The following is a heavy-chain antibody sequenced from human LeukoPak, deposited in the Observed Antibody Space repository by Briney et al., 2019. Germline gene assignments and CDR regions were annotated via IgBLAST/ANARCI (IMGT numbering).Heavy chain of an antibody. CDR3: ARAIFGVVIIYYGMDV. D-gene: IGHD3-3*01. J-gene: IGHJ6*02. V-gene: IGHV3-48*01. CDR1: GFTFSSYS. Sequence: GGSLRLSCAASGFTFSSYSMNWVRQAPGKGLEWVSYISSSSSTIYYADSVKGRFTISRDNAKNPLYLQMNSLRAEDTAVYYCARAIFGVVIIYYGMDVWGQGTTVTVSS. CDR2: ISSSSSTI.